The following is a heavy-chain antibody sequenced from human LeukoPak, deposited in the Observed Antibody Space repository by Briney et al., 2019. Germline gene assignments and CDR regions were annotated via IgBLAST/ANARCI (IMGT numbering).Heavy chain of an antibody. J-gene: IGHJ3*02. V-gene: IGHV4-59*01. CDR3: ASARLGSGLEGAFDI. D-gene: IGHD6-25*01. Sequence: SETLSLTCTVSGGSISSYFWSWIRQPPGKGLEWIGYIYYSGSTNYNPSLKSRVTISVDTSKNQFSLKLSSVTAADTAVYYCASARLGSGLEGAFDIRGQGTMVTVSS. CDR1: GGSISSYF. CDR2: IYYSGST.